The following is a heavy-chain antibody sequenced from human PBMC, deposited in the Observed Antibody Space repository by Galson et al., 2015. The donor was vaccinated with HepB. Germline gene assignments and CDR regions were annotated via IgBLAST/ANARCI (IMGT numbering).Heavy chain of an antibody. CDR2: ISYDGSNK. CDR3: ARGIGSGYYGFVDY. D-gene: IGHD3-22*01. V-gene: IGHV3-30*04. Sequence: SLRLSCAASGFTFSSYAMHWVRQAPGKGLEWVAVISYDGSNKYYADSVKGRFTISRGNSKNTLYLQMNSLRAEDTAVYFCARGIGSGYYGFVDYWGQGTLVTVSS. CDR1: GFTFSSYA. J-gene: IGHJ4*02.